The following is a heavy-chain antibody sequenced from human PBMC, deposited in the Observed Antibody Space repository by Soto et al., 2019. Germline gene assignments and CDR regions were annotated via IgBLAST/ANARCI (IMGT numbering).Heavy chain of an antibody. V-gene: IGHV3-33*01. CDR1: GFTFSSYG. CDR2: IWYDGSNK. J-gene: IGHJ6*02. CDR3: ARAITPRGYSYGRTKDYYYYYGMDV. D-gene: IGHD5-18*01. Sequence: GGSLRLSCAASGFTFSSYGMHWVRQAPGKGLEWVAVIWYDGSNKYYADSVKGRFTISRDNSKNTLYLQMNSLRAEDTAVYYCARAITPRGYSYGRTKDYYYYYGMDVWGQGTTVTVSS.